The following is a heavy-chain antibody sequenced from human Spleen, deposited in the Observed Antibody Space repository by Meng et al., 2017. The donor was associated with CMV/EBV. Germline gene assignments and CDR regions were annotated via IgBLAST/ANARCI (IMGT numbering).Heavy chain of an antibody. D-gene: IGHD6-19*01. V-gene: IGHV3-74*01. CDR3: ARSEAGTAYYYYGMDV. Sequence: GESLKISCTASEFTFSSYWMHWVRQAPGKGLVWVSRINSDGSSTSYADSVKGRFTISRDNAKNTLYLQMNSLRAEDTAVYYCARSEAGTAYYYYGMDVWGQGTTVTVSS. CDR2: INSDGSST. CDR1: EFTFSSYW. J-gene: IGHJ6*02.